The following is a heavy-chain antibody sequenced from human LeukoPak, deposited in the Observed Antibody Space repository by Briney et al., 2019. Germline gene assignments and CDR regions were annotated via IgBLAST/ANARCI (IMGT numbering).Heavy chain of an antibody. CDR2: INPNSGGT. D-gene: IGHD3-22*01. CDR3: ARDSVVVNDDAFDI. J-gene: IGHJ3*02. Sequence: ASVKVSCKASGYTFTGYYMHWVRQAPGQGLEWMGRINPNSGGTNYAQKFQGRVTMTRDTSISTAYMELSRLRSDDTAVYYCARDSVVVNDDAFDIWGQGTTVTVSS. CDR1: GYTFTGYY. V-gene: IGHV1-2*06.